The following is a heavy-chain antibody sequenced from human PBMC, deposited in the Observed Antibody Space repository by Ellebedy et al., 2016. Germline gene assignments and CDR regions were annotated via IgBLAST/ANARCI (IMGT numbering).Heavy chain of an antibody. CDR3: YYGHYSAS. CDR1: GLNLNTFF. J-gene: IGHJ4*02. D-gene: IGHD4-17*01. Sequence: GGSLRLSXTASGLNLNTFFMSWVRQAPGKGLEWVSTISAGSDTTRLADSVKGRFTISRDNSRDTLYLQMNSLRAEDTAVYYCYYGHYSASWGQGTLVTVSS. CDR2: ISAGSDTT. V-gene: IGHV3-23*01.